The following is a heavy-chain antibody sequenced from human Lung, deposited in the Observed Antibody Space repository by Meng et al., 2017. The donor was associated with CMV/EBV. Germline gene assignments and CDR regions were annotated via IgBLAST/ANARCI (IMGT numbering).Heavy chain of an antibody. CDR1: GDSITNHNW. D-gene: IGHD3-10*01. V-gene: IGHV4-4*02. Sequence: QVPLRESGPALVQPSETLSITCDFSGDSITNHNWWAWVRQPPGKGLEWIGEIPHRGSSAYNPSLKSRVSMSIDKSKNQFSLKLTSVTAADTAVYHCLRRSGGSVWGQGTLVTVSS. CDR3: LRRSGGSV. J-gene: IGHJ1*01. CDR2: IPHRGSS.